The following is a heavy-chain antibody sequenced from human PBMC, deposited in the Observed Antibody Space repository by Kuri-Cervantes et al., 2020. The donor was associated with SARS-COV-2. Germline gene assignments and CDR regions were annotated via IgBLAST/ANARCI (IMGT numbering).Heavy chain of an antibody. V-gene: IGHV3-30-3*01. J-gene: IGHJ4*02. CDR2: ISYDGSNK. D-gene: IGHD3-22*01. CDR1: GFTFSSYA. CDR3: AKDLGIVVVISASIDY. Sequence: GESLKISCAASGFTFSSYAMHWVRQAPGKGLEWVALISYDGSNKYYADSVKGRFTISRDNSKNTLYLQMNSLRAEDTAVYYCAKDLGIVVVISASIDYWGQGTLVTVSS.